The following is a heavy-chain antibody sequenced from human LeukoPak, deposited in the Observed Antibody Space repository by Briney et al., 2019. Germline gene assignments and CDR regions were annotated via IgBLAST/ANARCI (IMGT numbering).Heavy chain of an antibody. CDR1: GFTFTNAW. J-gene: IGHJ4*02. V-gene: IGHV3-15*01. D-gene: IGHD1-26*01. CDR3: TTEGGDTTDY. CDR2: IKSRTDGGTR. Sequence: GGSLTLSCAASGFTFTNAWMSWVRQAPGKGLEWVGRIKSRTDGGTRDYPAPVKGRFTFSRDDSKNTLYLQMNSLRTEDTAVYYCTTEGGDTTDYWGQENLVPVSS.